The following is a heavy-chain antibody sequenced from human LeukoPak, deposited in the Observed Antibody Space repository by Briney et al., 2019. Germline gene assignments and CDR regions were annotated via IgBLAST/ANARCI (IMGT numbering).Heavy chain of an antibody. V-gene: IGHV3-21*01. Sequence: GGSLRLSCAASGFSFSRYAMKGVRQAPGKGLEWVSSITSSSDIYYADSVKGRFTISRDNAKNSLYLEMNSLGAEDTAVYYCARQFGGSYGYWGQGTLVTVSS. D-gene: IGHD1-26*01. CDR1: GFSFSRYA. CDR3: ARQFGGSYGY. J-gene: IGHJ4*02. CDR2: ITSSSDI.